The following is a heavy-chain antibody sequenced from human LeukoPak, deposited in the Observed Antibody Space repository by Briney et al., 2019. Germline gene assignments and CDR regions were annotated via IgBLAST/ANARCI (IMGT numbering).Heavy chain of an antibody. CDR1: GFTFSNYW. Sequence: PGGSLRLSCAASGFTFSNYWMHWVRQAPGKGLVWVSRIESDGSASYADSVKGRFTISRDKAKNTLYLQMNSLRAEDTAVYYCARGYSSGLHFDYWGQGTLVTVSS. CDR2: IESDGSA. V-gene: IGHV3-74*01. D-gene: IGHD6-19*01. CDR3: ARGYSSGLHFDY. J-gene: IGHJ4*02.